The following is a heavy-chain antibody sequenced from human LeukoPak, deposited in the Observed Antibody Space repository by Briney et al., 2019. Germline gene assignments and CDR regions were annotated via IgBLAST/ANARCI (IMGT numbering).Heavy chain of an antibody. D-gene: IGHD5-18*01. CDR3: ARSPGYSYGTGGY. CDR2: IYSGGST. J-gene: IGHJ4*02. Sequence: PGGSLRLSCAASGFTVSSNYMSWVRQAPGKGLEWVSVIYSGGSTYYADSVKGRFTISRDNSKNTLYLQMNSLRAEDTAVYYCARSPGYSYGTGGYWGQGTLVTVSS. CDR1: GFTVSSNY. V-gene: IGHV3-53*01.